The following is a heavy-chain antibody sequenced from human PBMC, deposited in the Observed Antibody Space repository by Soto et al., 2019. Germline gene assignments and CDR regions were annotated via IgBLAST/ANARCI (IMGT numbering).Heavy chain of an antibody. V-gene: IGHV3-7*03. CDR2: IKPDGSDT. D-gene: IGHD2-2*01. CDR3: AKVPPPPPTVLIPAANDY. Sequence: GGSLRLSCAASGFTFSTSWMTWIRQTPGKGLEWVAQIKPDGSDTSYVDSMKGRFTISRDNSKNTLYLQMNSLRAEDTAVYYCAKVPPPPPTVLIPAANDYWGHGTLVTVSS. CDR1: GFTFSTSW. J-gene: IGHJ4*01.